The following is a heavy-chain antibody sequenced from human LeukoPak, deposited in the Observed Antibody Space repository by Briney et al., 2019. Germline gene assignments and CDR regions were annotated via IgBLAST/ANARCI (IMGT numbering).Heavy chain of an antibody. V-gene: IGHV5-51*01. CDR1: GYSFTSNW. CDR2: IYPGDSET. D-gene: IGHD3-22*01. Sequence: GESLKISCKGSGYSFTSNWIGWVRQMPGKGLEWMGIIYPGDSETRYSPSFQGQVTISADKSISTAYLQWSSLKASDTATYYCARRLGGYYDSSGLLDYWGQGTLVTVSS. J-gene: IGHJ4*02. CDR3: ARRLGGYYDSSGLLDY.